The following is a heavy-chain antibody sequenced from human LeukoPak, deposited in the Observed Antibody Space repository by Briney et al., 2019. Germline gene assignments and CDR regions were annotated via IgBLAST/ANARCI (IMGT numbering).Heavy chain of an antibody. CDR1: GGSFSGYY. J-gene: IGHJ6*03. V-gene: IGHV4-34*01. CDR2: INHSGST. Sequence: PSETLSLTCAVYGGSFSGYYWSWIRQPPGKGLEWIGEINHSGSTNYNPSLKSRVTISVDTSKNQFSLKLSSVTAADTAVYYCAARSGYDHSYYMDVWGKGTTVTVSS. CDR3: AARSGYDHSYYMDV. D-gene: IGHD5-12*01.